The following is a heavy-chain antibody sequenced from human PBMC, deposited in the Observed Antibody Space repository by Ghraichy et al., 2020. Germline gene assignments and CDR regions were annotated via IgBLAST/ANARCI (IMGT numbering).Heavy chain of an antibody. CDR3: ARDLYSYGSNWFDP. V-gene: IGHV4-59*01. D-gene: IGHD5-18*01. CDR1: GGSISIYY. J-gene: IGHJ5*02. CDR2: IYYSGST. Sequence: SQTLSLTCTVSGGSISIYYWSWIRQPPGKGLEWIGYIYYSGSTNYNPSLKSRVTISVDTSKNQFSLKLSSMTAADTAVYYCARDLYSYGSNWFDPWGQGTLVTVYS.